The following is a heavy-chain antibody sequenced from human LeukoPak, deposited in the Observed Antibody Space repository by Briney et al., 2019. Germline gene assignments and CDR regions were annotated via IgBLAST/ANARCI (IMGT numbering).Heavy chain of an antibody. D-gene: IGHD6-13*01. CDR1: GGSFSGYH. CDR2: INHSGGT. V-gene: IGHV4-34*01. Sequence: SETLSLTCAVYGGSFSGYHWSWIRQPPGKGLELIGEINHSGGTNYNPSLKSRVTISVDTSKNQFSLKLSSVTAADTAVYYCARGSGSSWYGAEYFQHWGQGTLVTVSS. CDR3: ARGSGSSWYGAEYFQH. J-gene: IGHJ1*01.